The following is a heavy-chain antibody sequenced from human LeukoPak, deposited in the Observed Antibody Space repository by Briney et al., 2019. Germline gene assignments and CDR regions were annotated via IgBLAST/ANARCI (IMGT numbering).Heavy chain of an antibody. CDR2: ISSSSSYI. CDR1: GFTFSIYS. Sequence: PGGSLRLSCAASGFTFSIYSMNWVRQAPGKGLEWVSSISSSSSYIYYADSVKGRFTISRDNAKNSLYLQMNSLRAEDTAVYYCASLDGSGSPCIDYWGQGTLVTVSS. V-gene: IGHV3-21*01. J-gene: IGHJ4*02. D-gene: IGHD3-10*01. CDR3: ASLDGSGSPCIDY.